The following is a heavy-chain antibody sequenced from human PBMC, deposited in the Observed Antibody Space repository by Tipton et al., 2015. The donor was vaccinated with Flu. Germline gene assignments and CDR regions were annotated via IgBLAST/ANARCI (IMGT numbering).Heavy chain of an antibody. D-gene: IGHD3-22*01. Sequence: TLSLTCTVSGGSISSSSYYWGWIRQPPGKGLEWIGSIYYSGSTYYNPSLKSRVTISVDTSKNQFSLKLSSVTAADTAVYYCARDRSYYYDSSGYRGLLGDAFDIWGQGTMVTVSS. CDR3: ARDRSYYYDSSGYRGLLGDAFDI. V-gene: IGHV4-39*07. CDR2: IYYSGST. J-gene: IGHJ3*02. CDR1: GGSISSSSYY.